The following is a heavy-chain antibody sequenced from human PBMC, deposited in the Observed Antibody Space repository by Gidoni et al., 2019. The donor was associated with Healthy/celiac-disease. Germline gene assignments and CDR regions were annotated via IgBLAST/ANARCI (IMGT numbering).Heavy chain of an antibody. Sequence: VLEWIGYIYYSGSTYYNPSLKSRVTISVDTSKNQFSLKLSSVTAADTAVYYCARETAAGYYGKDVWGQGTTVTVSS. D-gene: IGHD6-13*01. CDR3: ARETAAGYYGKDV. CDR2: IYYSGST. V-gene: IGHV4-31*02. J-gene: IGHJ6*02.